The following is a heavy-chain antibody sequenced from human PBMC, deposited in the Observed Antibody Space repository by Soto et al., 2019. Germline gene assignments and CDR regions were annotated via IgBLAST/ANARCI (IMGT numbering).Heavy chain of an antibody. CDR3: ARGPGSLRP. CDR1: GDSVSSDSAA. J-gene: IGHJ5*02. V-gene: IGHV6-1*01. Sequence: PTLSRPCAISGDSVSSDSAALNWIRLSPSRGLEWLGRTYYRSKWYSLYAPSVKSRITISPDTSNNQCSLHMNSVTPADTAIYYCARGPGSLRPWGQGTLVTVSS. D-gene: IGHD5-12*01. CDR2: TYYRSKWYS.